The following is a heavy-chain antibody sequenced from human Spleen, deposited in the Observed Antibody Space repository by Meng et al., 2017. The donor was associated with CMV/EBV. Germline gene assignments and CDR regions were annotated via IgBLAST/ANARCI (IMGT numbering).Heavy chain of an antibody. Sequence: GGSLRLSCAASGFTFNTYAMSWVRQAPGKGLEWVSAITGSGGRTYYADSVKGRFTISRDNSKNTLFLQMNSLRAEDTAVYYCANWALDVPAYNYGMDVWGQGTTVTVSS. CDR2: ITGSGGRT. D-gene: IGHD3-16*01. J-gene: IGHJ6*02. V-gene: IGHV3-23*01. CDR3: ANWALDVPAYNYGMDV. CDR1: GFTFNTYA.